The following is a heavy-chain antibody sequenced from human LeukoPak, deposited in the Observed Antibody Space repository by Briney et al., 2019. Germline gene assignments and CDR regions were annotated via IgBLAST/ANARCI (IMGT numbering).Heavy chain of an antibody. CDR2: INSDGSNT. J-gene: IGHJ4*02. V-gene: IGHV3-74*03. CDR1: GFTFSIYW. Sequence: GGSLILSCAASGFTFSIYWMHWVRQAPGKGLVWVSRINSDGSNTKYADSVKGRFTISRDNAKNTVYLQMNSLRAEDTAVYYCAREVVLTGTSVFDSWGQGTLVTVSS. CDR3: AREVVLTGTSVFDS. D-gene: IGHD3-9*01.